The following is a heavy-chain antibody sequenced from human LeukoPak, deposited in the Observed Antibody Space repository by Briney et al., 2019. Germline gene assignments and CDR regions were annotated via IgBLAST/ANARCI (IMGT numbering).Heavy chain of an antibody. CDR2: IYYSGSS. J-gene: IGHJ4*02. CDR1: GGSISSYY. V-gene: IGHV4-59*04. CDR3: AGADRHDYGEDY. D-gene: IGHD4-17*01. Sequence: SETLSLTCTVSGGSISSYYWSWIRQPPGKGLEWRGFIYYSGSSYYNPSLKSRVTMSVDTSKNQFSLQLTSVTAADTAFYYCAGADRHDYGEDYWGQGTLVTVSS.